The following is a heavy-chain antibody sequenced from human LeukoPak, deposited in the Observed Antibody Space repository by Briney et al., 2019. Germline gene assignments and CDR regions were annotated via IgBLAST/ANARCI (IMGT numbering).Heavy chain of an antibody. CDR1: GFTFSSYS. D-gene: IGHD1-26*01. CDR2: ISSSSSTI. V-gene: IGHV3-48*01. CDR3: ARETRVGATSRAFDI. J-gene: IGHJ3*02. Sequence: GGSLRLSCAASGFTFSSYSMNWVRQAPGKGLEWVSYISSSSSTIYYADSVKGRFTISRDNAKNSLYLQMNSLRAEDTAVYYCARETRVGATSRAFDIWGQGTMVTVSS.